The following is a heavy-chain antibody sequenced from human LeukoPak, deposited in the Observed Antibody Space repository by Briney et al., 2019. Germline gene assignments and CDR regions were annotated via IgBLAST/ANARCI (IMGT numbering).Heavy chain of an antibody. V-gene: IGHV3-48*01. CDR3: ATYSSLNRREFQF. Sequence: GGSLRLSCGGSGFTFKSFSMHWVRQAPGKGLEWVSDISSNSGIKSYADSVKGRFTISRDNAKNSLYLQMNSLRAEDTAVYYCATYSSLNRREFQFWGQGTLLTVSS. CDR2: ISSNSGIK. CDR1: GFTFKSFS. J-gene: IGHJ1*01. D-gene: IGHD3-22*01.